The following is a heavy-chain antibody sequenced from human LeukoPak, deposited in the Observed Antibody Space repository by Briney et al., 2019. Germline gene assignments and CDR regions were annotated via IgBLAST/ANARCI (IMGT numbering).Heavy chain of an antibody. V-gene: IGHV4-30-4*01. CDR3: ARVPYGSGSYYYYYGMDV. Sequence: SETLSLTCTVSGGSISSGDYYWSWIRQPPGKGLEWIGYIYYSGSTYYNPSLKSRVTISVDTSKNQFSLKLSSVTAADTAVYYCARVPYGSGSYYYYYGMDVWGQGTTVTVSS. CDR1: GGSISSGDYY. CDR2: IYYSGST. J-gene: IGHJ6*02. D-gene: IGHD3-10*01.